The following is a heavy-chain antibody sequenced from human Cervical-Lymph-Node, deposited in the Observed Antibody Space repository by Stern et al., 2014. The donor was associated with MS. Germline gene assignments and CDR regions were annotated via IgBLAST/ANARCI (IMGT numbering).Heavy chain of an antibody. D-gene: IGHD4-11*01. V-gene: IGHV4-59*01. J-gene: IGHJ6*02. CDR2: IYYSGST. Sequence: VQLLESGPGLVKPSETLSLTCTVSGGSISSYYWSWIRQPPGKGLEWIGHIYYSGSTNYNPSLQSRVTISVDMSKNQFSLKLSSVTAADTAVYYCARAPYDYTNWYGMDVWGQGTTVTVSS. CDR1: GGSISSYY. CDR3: ARAPYDYTNWYGMDV.